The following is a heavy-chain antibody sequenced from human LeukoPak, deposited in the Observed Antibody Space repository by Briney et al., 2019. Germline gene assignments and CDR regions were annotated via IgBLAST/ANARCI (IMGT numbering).Heavy chain of an antibody. D-gene: IGHD1-14*01. J-gene: IGHJ4*02. CDR2: INAGNGNT. Sequence: ASVKVSCKASGYTFTSYAMHWVRQAPGQRLEWMGWINAGNGNTKYSQKFQGRVTITRDTSASTAYMELSSLRSEDTAVYYCARGIIDRYYFDYWGQGTLVTVSS. CDR1: GYTFTSYA. CDR3: ARGIIDRYYFDY. V-gene: IGHV1-3*01.